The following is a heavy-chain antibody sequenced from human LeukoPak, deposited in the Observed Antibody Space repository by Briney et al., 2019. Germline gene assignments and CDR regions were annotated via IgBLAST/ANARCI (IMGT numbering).Heavy chain of an antibody. Sequence: ASVKVSCKVSGYTLTGLSMHWVRQAPGKGLEWMGGFDPEDGETIYAQKFQGRVTITADESTSTAYMELSSLRSEDTAAYYCARELVAAAAPYYFDYWGQGTLVTVSS. D-gene: IGHD6-13*01. CDR1: GYTLTGLS. CDR2: FDPEDGET. CDR3: ARELVAAAAPYYFDY. V-gene: IGHV1-24*01. J-gene: IGHJ4*02.